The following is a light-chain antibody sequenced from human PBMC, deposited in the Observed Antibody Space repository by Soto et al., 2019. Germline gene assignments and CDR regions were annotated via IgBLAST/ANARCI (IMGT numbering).Light chain of an antibody. Sequence: QSVLTQPASVSGSPGQSITISCTGTSSDVGSYNYVSWYQQYPGKAPKLMIYDVSNRPSGVSYRFSGSKSGNPASLTISGLQTEDEADYYCSSYTTSSTHVVFGGGTKLTVL. CDR3: SSYTTSSTHVV. CDR2: DVS. J-gene: IGLJ2*01. CDR1: SSDVGSYNY. V-gene: IGLV2-14*01.